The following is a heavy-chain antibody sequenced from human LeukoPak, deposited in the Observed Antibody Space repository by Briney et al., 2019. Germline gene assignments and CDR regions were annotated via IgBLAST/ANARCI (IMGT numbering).Heavy chain of an antibody. V-gene: IGHV3-30-3*01. D-gene: IGHD2/OR15-2a*01. CDR3: AREILPMIFGAFDI. Sequence: PGRSLRLSCAASGFTFSSYAMHWVRQAPGKGLEWVAVISYDGSNKYYADSVKGRFTISRDNSKNTLYLQMNSLRAEDTAVYYCAREILPMIFGAFDIWGQGTMVTASS. CDR2: ISYDGSNK. CDR1: GFTFSSYA. J-gene: IGHJ3*02.